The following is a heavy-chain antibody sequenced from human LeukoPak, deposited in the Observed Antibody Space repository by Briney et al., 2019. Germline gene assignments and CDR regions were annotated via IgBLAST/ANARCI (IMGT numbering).Heavy chain of an antibody. CDR1: GFTFSSYG. CDR2: ISYDGSNK. V-gene: IGHV3-30*18. Sequence: PGGSLRLSCAASGFTFSSYGMHWVRQAPGKGLEWVAVISYDGSNKYYADSVKGRFTISRDNSKNTLYLQMNSLRAEDTAIYYCAKARIPSGNGYYSDWGQGTLVTVSS. J-gene: IGHJ4*02. CDR3: AKARIPSGNGYYSD. D-gene: IGHD3-22*01.